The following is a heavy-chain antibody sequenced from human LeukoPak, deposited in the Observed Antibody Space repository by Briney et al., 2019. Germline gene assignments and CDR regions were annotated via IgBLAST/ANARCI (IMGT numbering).Heavy chain of an antibody. CDR3: AREGKGIAARPARSYYYGMDV. CDR2: IYYSGST. Sequence: PSETLSLTCTVSGGSISSSSYYWGWIRQPPGKGLEWIGSIYYSGSTYYNPSLKSRVTISVDTSKNQFSLKLSSVTAADTAVYYCAREGKGIAARPARSYYYGMDVWGQGTTVTVSS. J-gene: IGHJ6*02. D-gene: IGHD6-6*01. V-gene: IGHV4-39*02. CDR1: GGSISSSSYY.